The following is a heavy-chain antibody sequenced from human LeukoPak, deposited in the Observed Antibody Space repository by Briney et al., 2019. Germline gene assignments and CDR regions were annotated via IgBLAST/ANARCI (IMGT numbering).Heavy chain of an antibody. D-gene: IGHD4-17*01. J-gene: IGHJ4*02. CDR1: GFTFSNYA. CDR3: AKGTTVTTRGVFDH. V-gene: IGHV3-23*01. CDR2: ISGSGGST. Sequence: GGSLRLSCAASGFTFSNYAMTWVRQAPGKGLEWVSGISGSGGSTYYAGSVKGRFTISRDNSKNTLYLQMNSPRAEDTAVYYCAKGTTVTTRGVFDHWGQGTLVTVSS.